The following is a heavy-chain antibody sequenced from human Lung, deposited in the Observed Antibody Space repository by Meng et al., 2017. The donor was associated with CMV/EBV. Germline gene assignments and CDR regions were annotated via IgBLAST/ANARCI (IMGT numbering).Heavy chain of an antibody. V-gene: IGHV3-30-3*01. CDR3: ARDESIAAHFPNYGVDV. Sequence: SCSVSGFTFSVYPMHWVRQAPGKGLEWVALISYDGNKEYYAQSVKGRFTISRDNSKNTLDLQMNSLRPEDTAVYFCARDESIAAHFPNYGVDVWGQGNXVNCSS. J-gene: IGHJ6*01. CDR1: GFTFSVYP. CDR2: ISYDGNKE. D-gene: IGHD6-6*01.